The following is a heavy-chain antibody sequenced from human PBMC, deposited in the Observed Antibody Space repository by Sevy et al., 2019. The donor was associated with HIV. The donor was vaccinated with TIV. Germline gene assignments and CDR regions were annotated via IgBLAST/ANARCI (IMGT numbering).Heavy chain of an antibody. J-gene: IGHJ4*02. CDR3: AREEWLKFFDY. CDR2: INPNGGST. CDR1: GYTISTYY. D-gene: IGHD3-3*01. Sequence: ASVKVSCKASGYTISTYYMHWVRQAPGQGLEWMGIINPNGGSTDYAQKFQGRVSLTRDTSTSTVYMELNSLRSEDTAVYYCAREEWLKFFDYWGQGTLVTVSS. V-gene: IGHV1-46*01.